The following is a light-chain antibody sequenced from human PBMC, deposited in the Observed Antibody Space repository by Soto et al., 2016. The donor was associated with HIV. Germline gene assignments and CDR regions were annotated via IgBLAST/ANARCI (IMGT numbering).Light chain of an antibody. V-gene: IGKV1-39*01. Sequence: DIQMTQSPSSLSASVEDRVTITCRASQNIKSYLNWYQKKVGEAPKLLIFAAVNLQSGVPSRFSGSVSGTDFILTITSLQPEDFATYYCQQSYSTPWTFGLGTRVEIK. J-gene: IGKJ1*01. CDR3: QQSYSTPWT. CDR1: QNIKSY. CDR2: AAV.